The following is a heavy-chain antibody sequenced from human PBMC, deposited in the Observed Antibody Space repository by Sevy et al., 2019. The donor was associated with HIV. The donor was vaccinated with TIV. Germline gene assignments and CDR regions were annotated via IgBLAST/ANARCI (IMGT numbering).Heavy chain of an antibody. J-gene: IGHJ4*01. CDR3: ARDLEFYDSGDYGPAFMPDF. Sequence: GGSLRLSCAASGFTFSSFGMHWVRQAPGKGLEWVAVIWFDGSNTYYADSVKGRFTISRDIAKNTLHLQMNRLRAEETAVYYCARDLEFYDSGDYGPAFMPDFWGHGTLVTVSS. D-gene: IGHD4-17*01. CDR1: GFTFSSFG. CDR2: IWFDGSNT. V-gene: IGHV3-33*01.